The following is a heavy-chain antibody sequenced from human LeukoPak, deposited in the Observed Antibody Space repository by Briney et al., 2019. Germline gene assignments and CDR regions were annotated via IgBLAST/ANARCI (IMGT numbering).Heavy chain of an antibody. Sequence: GESLKISCKCSGYSFINYWIGWVRQMPGKGLEWMGMIYPEDSDTKYSPSFEGQVSISADKSISTVYLQWSSLKASDTAMYYCARRSSSSSSRDFDYWGQGTLVTISS. J-gene: IGHJ4*02. CDR1: GYSFINYW. CDR3: ARRSSSSSSRDFDY. CDR2: IYPEDSDT. D-gene: IGHD6-13*01. V-gene: IGHV5-51*01.